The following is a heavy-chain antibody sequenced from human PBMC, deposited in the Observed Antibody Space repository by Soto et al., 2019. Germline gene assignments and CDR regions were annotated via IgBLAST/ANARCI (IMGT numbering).Heavy chain of an antibody. V-gene: IGHV4-34*01. D-gene: IGHD6-19*01. CDR2: INHSGST. Sequence: QVQLQQWGAGLLKPSETLSLTCAVYGGSFSGYYWSWIRQPPGKGLEWIGEINHSGSTNYNPSLKSRVTISVDTSKNQFSLKLSSVTAADTAVYYCASWRQWLSYNWFDPWGQGNLVTVSS. CDR1: GGSFSGYY. J-gene: IGHJ5*02. CDR3: ASWRQWLSYNWFDP.